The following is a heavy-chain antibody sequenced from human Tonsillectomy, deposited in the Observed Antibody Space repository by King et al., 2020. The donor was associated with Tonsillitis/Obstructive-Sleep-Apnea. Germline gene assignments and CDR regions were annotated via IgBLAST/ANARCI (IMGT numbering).Heavy chain of an antibody. V-gene: IGHV4-34*01. J-gene: IGHJ4*02. Sequence: VQLQQWGAGLLKPSETLSLTCAVYGGSFSGYYWSWIRQPPGKGLVWIGEINNSGSTNYNPSLKSRVTLSVDTSKNQFSLKLSSVTAADTAVYYCARGRFWYYWGQGTLVTVSS. CDR2: INNSGST. D-gene: IGHD3-3*01. CDR1: GGSFSGYY. CDR3: ARGRFWYY.